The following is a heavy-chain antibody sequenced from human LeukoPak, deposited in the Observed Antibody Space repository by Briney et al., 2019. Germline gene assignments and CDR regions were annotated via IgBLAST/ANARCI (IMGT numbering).Heavy chain of an antibody. V-gene: IGHV3-7*01. CDR1: GFTFSSYW. CDR2: ITQDGSEK. Sequence: GGSLRLSCAASGFTFSSYWMSWVRQAPGKGLEWVANITQDGSEKYYVDSVKGRFTISRDNAKNSLYLQMNSLRAEDTAVYYCARDALWFGELHAFDIWGQGTMVTVSS. CDR3: ARDALWFGELHAFDI. J-gene: IGHJ3*02. D-gene: IGHD3-10*01.